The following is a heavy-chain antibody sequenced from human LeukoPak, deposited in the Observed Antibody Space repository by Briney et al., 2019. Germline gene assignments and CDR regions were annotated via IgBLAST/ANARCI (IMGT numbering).Heavy chain of an antibody. CDR2: ISAYNDNT. D-gene: IGHD6-19*01. Sequence: ASVKVSCKASGYRFSSYGISWVRQAPGQGLEWIGWISAYNDNTNYAKNFHGRVSMTTDTSTSTAYMELRSLRFDDTAVYYCARDTAAYSSGWYVYYWGQGTLVTVSS. CDR1: GYRFSSYG. V-gene: IGHV1-18*01. CDR3: ARDTAAYSSGWYVYY. J-gene: IGHJ4*02.